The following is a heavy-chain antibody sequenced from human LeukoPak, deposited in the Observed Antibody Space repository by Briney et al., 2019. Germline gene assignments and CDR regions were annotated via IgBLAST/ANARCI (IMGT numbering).Heavy chain of an antibody. J-gene: IGHJ4*02. CDR1: GGSFSGYY. CDR3: ARGRLAVARRNTIFDY. CDR2: INHSGST. Sequence: PSETLSLTCAVYGGSFSGYYWGWIRQPPGKGLEWIGEINHSGSTNYNPSLKSRVTISVDTSKNQFSLKLSSVTAADTAVYYCARGRLAVARRNTIFDYWGQGTLVTVSS. V-gene: IGHV4-34*01. D-gene: IGHD6-19*01.